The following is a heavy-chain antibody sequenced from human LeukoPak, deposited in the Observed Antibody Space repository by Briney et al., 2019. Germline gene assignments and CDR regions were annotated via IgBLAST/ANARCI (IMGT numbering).Heavy chain of an antibody. CDR2: ISGSGYST. V-gene: IGHV3-23*01. CDR1: GFTFSSYG. J-gene: IGHJ4*02. Sequence: GGSLRLSCAASGFTFSSYGMSWVRQGPGKGLEWVSNISGSGYSTYYADSVKGRFTISRDNSKNTLYVQMNSLRAEDTAVYYCAILKGDYWGQGTLVTVSS. CDR3: AILKGDY.